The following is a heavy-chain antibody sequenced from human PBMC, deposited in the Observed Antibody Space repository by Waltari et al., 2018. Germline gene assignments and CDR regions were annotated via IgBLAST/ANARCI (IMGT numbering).Heavy chain of an antibody. CDR2: MNPNSGNT. CDR3: ATGGDSSSSGEGWFDP. D-gene: IGHD6-6*01. Sequence: QVQLVQSGAEVKKPGASVKVSCKASGYNFTSFDINWVRQATGQGLEWMGWMNPNSGNTGYAQKFQGRVTMTMNTSISTAYMELSSLTSDDTAVYYCATGGDSSSSGEGWFDPWGQGTLVSVSS. V-gene: IGHV1-8*01. J-gene: IGHJ5*02. CDR1: GYNFTSFD.